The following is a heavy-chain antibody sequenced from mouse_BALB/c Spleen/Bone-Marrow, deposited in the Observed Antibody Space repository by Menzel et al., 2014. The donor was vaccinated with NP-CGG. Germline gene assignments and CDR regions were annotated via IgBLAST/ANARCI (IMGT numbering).Heavy chain of an antibody. CDR2: IDPGNGDT. CDR1: GFIIKDYY. V-gene: IGHV14-4*02. D-gene: IGHD6-1*01. CDR3: NAEHGNYHYFDY. J-gene: IGHJ2*01. Sequence: VQLQQSGAELVRSGASVKLSCTASGFIIKDYYMHWVKQRPEQGLEWIGWIDPGNGDTEYAPKFQGKATMTADTSSNTAYLQLSSLTSEDTAVYYCNAEHGNYHYFDYWGQGTTLTVSS.